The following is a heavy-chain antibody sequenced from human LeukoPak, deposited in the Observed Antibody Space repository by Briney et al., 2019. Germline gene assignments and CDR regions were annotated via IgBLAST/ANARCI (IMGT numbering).Heavy chain of an antibody. CDR1: GDSISSYY. Sequence: SETLSLTCSVSGDSISSYYWSWIRQPPGKGLEWIGYIYYSGSTNYNPSLKSRVTISVDTSKDQFSLKLSSVTAADTAVYYCARVRCSSTSCYTNWFDPWGQGTLVTVSS. D-gene: IGHD2-2*02. J-gene: IGHJ5*02. CDR2: IYYSGST. CDR3: ARVRCSSTSCYTNWFDP. V-gene: IGHV4-59*01.